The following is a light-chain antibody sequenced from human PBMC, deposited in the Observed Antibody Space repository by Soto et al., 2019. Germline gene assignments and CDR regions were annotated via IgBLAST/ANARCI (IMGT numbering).Light chain of an antibody. J-gene: IGKJ5*01. CDR1: QSVNDDN. Sequence: EIVLTQFPGTLSLSPGERATLSCRASQSVNDDNFAWYQQKPGQPPRLLIYDTSTRATGIPARFSGSGSGTEFTLTISSLQSEDFAVYYCQQYSNWPPITFGQGTRLEIK. V-gene: IGKV3-15*01. CDR2: DTS. CDR3: QQYSNWPPIT.